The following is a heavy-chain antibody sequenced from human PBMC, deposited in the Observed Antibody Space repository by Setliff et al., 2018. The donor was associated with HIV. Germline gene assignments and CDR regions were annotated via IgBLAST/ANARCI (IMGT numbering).Heavy chain of an antibody. J-gene: IGHJ5*01. D-gene: IGHD3-10*01. CDR2: MHVSRET. V-gene: IGHV4-59*08. CDR1: AVSIGGYS. CDR3: ARHGRSYDSGRWYNWFDS. Sequence: SETLSLTCTVSAVSIGGYSWSWIRQSPGKGLEWIGLMHVSRETNYNPSLESRVTISMDTSKNQFSLKLSSVTAADTALYFCARHGRSYDSGRWYNWFDSWGQGTPVTVSS.